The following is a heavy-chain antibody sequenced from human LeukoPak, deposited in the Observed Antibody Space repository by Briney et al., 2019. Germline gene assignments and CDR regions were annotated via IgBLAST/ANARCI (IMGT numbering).Heavy chain of an antibody. V-gene: IGHV4-59*01. CDR2: IYDSENT. Sequence: SETLSLTCNVSGGSISSYYWSWIRQPPGKGLEWIGYIYDSENTNYNPSLKSRVTISADTSKNQFSLKLSSVTAADTAVYYCARSYTSTWRSPYDYWGQGSLVTVSS. D-gene: IGHD6-13*01. CDR3: ARSYTSTWRSPYDY. J-gene: IGHJ4*02. CDR1: GGSISSYY.